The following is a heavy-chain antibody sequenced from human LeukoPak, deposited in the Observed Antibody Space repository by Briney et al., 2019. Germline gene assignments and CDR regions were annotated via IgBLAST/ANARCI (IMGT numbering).Heavy chain of an antibody. V-gene: IGHV1-18*01. J-gene: IGHJ4*02. Sequence: GASVKVSCQASGYTFTSYVISWVRQAPGQGLAWMGWISAYNCNTNYAQKLQGRVTMTTDTSTSTVYMELRSLRSDDTAVYYCARGGPIVGATTEWGQGTLVTVSS. CDR1: GYTFTSYV. D-gene: IGHD1-26*01. CDR2: ISAYNCNT. CDR3: ARGGPIVGATTE.